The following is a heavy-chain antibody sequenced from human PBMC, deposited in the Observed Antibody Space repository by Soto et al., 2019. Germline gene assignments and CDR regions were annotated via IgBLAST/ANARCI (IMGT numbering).Heavy chain of an antibody. CDR1: GAALNSGNYY. D-gene: IGHD2-21*01. CDR3: ARLRIATNNYKWFDP. J-gene: IGHJ5*02. Sequence: PSATLSITCSVSGAALNSGNYYWSWIRQVPGKGPEWIGHIYVTGAVDYNPSLRDRITISQDTSERQFSLNLRLVTAADTAVYYCARLRIATNNYKWFDPWGQGTLVTVSS. V-gene: IGHV4-31*03. CDR2: IYVTGAV.